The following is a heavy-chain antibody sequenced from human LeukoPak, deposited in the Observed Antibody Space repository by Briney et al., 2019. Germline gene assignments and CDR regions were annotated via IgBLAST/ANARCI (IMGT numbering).Heavy chain of an antibody. CDR3: ASEWVSAARPRSGVFDY. Sequence: SQTLSLTCTVSGGSISSGDYYWSWIRQPPGKGLEWIGYIYYSGSTYYNPSLKSRVTISVDTSKNQFSLKLSSVTAADTAVYYCASEWVSAARPRSGVFDYWGQGTLVTVSS. V-gene: IGHV4-30-4*08. CDR1: GGSISSGDYY. J-gene: IGHJ4*02. CDR2: IYYSGST. D-gene: IGHD6-6*01.